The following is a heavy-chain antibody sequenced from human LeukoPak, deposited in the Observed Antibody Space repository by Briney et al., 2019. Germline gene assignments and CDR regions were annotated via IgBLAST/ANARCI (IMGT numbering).Heavy chain of an antibody. J-gene: IGHJ4*02. D-gene: IGHD5-12*01. CDR2: INHSGST. Sequence: PSETLSLTCAVYGGSFSGYYWSWIRKPPGKGLEWIGEINHSGSTNYNPSLKSRVTISVDTSKNQFSLKLSSVTAADTAVYYCAREATISCFDYWGQGTLVTVSS. CDR1: GGSFSGYY. CDR3: AREATISCFDY. V-gene: IGHV4-34*01.